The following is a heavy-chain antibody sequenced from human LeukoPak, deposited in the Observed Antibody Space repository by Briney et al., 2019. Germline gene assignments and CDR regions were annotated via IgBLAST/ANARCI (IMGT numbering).Heavy chain of an antibody. CDR3: AKSTDDNCYTPAGH. Sequence: QSGGSLRLSCAASGFTFSRHAMSWVRQAPGKGLEWVSVIDGSGGSAYYADSVKGRFTISRDNSKNTLYLQMNSLRAEDTAVYYCAKSTDDNCYTPAGHWGQGTLVTVSS. V-gene: IGHV3-23*01. CDR2: IDGSGGSA. J-gene: IGHJ4*02. CDR1: GFTFSRHA. D-gene: IGHD2-21*01.